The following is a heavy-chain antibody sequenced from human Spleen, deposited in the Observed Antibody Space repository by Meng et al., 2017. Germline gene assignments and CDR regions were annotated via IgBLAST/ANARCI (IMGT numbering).Heavy chain of an antibody. J-gene: IGHJ6*02. V-gene: IGHV3-66*02. CDR1: GFSFSSYW. Sequence: GGSLRLSCVGSGFSFSSYWMHWVRQAPGKGLEWVSVLDSGGRTYYADSVKGRFTVSRDNSQNTLYLQMDSLRVEDTAVYYCARTRFDNPYYYYGMDVWGQGTTVTVSS. CDR3: ARTRFDNPYYYYGMDV. CDR2: LDSGGRT. D-gene: IGHD3-9*01.